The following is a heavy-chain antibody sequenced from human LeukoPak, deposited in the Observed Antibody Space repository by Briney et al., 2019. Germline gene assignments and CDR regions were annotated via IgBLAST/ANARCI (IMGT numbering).Heavy chain of an antibody. J-gene: IGHJ4*02. Sequence: MTSETLSLTCTVSGGSISSYYWSWIRQPAGKGLEWIGRIYTTGSTSYNPSLKSRVTMSVDTSKNQVSLKLTSVTAADTAVYYCARKSDYFDYWGQGTLVTVSS. CDR1: GGSISSYY. CDR2: IYTTGST. CDR3: ARKSDYFDY. V-gene: IGHV4-4*07.